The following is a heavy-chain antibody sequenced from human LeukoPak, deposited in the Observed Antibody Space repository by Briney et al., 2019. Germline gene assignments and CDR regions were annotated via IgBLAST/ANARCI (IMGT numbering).Heavy chain of an antibody. CDR3: ARGEYSGYGPLLYFVY. CDR2: IIPFFGTA. D-gene: IGHD5-12*01. J-gene: IGHJ4*02. V-gene: IGHV1-69*05. CDR1: GGSFNTYA. Sequence: SVTVSCKASGGSFNTYAVSWVRHAPGHGLEWMGGIIPFFGTANYAQKCQGRVTSTTDESTSTAYMELSSLRSEGTALYYGARGEYSGYGPLLYFVYWGQGALVTVSS.